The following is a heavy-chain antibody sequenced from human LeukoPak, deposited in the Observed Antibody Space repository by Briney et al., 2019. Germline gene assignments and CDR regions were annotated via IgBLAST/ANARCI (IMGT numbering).Heavy chain of an antibody. CDR1: GGSISSSSYY. CDR3: ARHRDIVATIWFDP. V-gene: IGHV4-39*01. J-gene: IGHJ5*02. D-gene: IGHD5-12*01. CDR2: IYYSGST. Sequence: PSETLSLTCTVSGGSISSSSYYWGWIRQPPGKGLEWFGSIYYSGSTYYNPSLKSRVTISVDTSKNQFSLKLSSVTAADTAVYYCARHRDIVATIWFDPWGQGTLVTVSS.